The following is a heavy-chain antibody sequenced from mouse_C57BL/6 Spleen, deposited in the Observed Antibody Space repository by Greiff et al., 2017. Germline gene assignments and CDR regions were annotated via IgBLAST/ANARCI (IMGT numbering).Heavy chain of an antibody. CDR1: GYTFTDYN. V-gene: IGHV1-18*01. CDR3: ARWDSSSREFAY. Sequence: VQLQQSGPELVKPGASVKIPCKASGYTFTDYNLDWVKQSHGQSLEWIGAINPNHGGTIYNQKFKGKATLTVDKSSSTAYLELRSLTSEDTAVYYCARWDSSSREFAYWGQGTLVTVSA. J-gene: IGHJ3*01. CDR2: INPNHGGT. D-gene: IGHD3-2*02.